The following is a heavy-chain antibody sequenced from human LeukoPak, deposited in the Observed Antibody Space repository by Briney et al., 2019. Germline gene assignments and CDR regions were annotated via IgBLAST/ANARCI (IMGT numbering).Heavy chain of an antibody. V-gene: IGHV3-30-3*01. D-gene: IGHD2-15*01. CDR2: ISYDGSNK. J-gene: IGHJ4*02. CDR3: AREWEYCSGGSCYPYYFDY. CDR1: GFTFSSYA. Sequence: GGSLRLSCAASGFTFSSYAMHWVRQAPGKGLEWVAVISYDGSNKYYADSVKGRFTISRDNSKNTLYLQMNSLRAEDTAVYYCAREWEYCSGGSCYPYYFDYWGQGTLVTVSS.